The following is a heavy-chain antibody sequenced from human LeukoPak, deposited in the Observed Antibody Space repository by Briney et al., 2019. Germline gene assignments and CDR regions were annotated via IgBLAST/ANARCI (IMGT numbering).Heavy chain of an antibody. J-gene: IGHJ4*02. D-gene: IGHD4-23*01. CDR1: GFIFGSYA. Sequence: GGSLRLSCAASGFIFGSYAMTWVRQAPGKGLEWVSAISGIGDSTYYADSVKGRFTISRDNSKNTLYLQVNSLRAEDTAVYYCAKDSGGCYFDYWGQGTLVTVSS. V-gene: IGHV3-23*01. CDR2: ISGIGDST. CDR3: AKDSGGCYFDY.